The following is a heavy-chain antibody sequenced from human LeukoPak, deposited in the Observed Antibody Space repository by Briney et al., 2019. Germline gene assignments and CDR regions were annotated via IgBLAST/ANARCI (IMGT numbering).Heavy chain of an antibody. J-gene: IGHJ4*02. D-gene: IGHD5-12*01. CDR2: IYSGGST. Sequence: GGPLRLSCAASGFTVSSNYMSWVRQAPGKGLEWVSVIYSGGSTYYADSVKGRFTISRDNSKNTLYLQMNSLRAEDTAVYYCAREGYSGYADLLVRELWGQGTLVTVSS. CDR3: AREGYSGYADLLVREL. V-gene: IGHV3-66*01. CDR1: GFTVSSNY.